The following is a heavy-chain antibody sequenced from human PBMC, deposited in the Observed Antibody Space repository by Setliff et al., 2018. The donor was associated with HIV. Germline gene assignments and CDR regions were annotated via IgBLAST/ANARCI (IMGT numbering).Heavy chain of an antibody. CDR2: ISSSSSYT. CDR1: GFTFSSYS. J-gene: IGHJ4*02. V-gene: IGHV3-21*01. D-gene: IGHD1-26*01. Sequence: GESLRLSCAASGFTFSSYSMNWVRQAPGKGLEWVSYISSSSSYTHYADSVKGRFTISRDNVKNSLYLQMNSLRAEDTAVYYCARDRYSGSSTGYWGQGTLVTVSS. CDR3: ARDRYSGSSTGY.